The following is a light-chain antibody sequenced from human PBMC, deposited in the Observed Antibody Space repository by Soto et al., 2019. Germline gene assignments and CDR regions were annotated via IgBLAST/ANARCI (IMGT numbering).Light chain of an antibody. CDR2: GAS. CDR3: QQYKSWPTIT. V-gene: IGKV3-15*01. Sequence: NVLPQSPGTLSMSPGARANLSCRASQSVSSNLAWYPQKPGQAPSFIIYGASTRATGIPARFSGGGSGTEFTLTISSLQSEDFVVYYGQQYKSWPTITFGQGTRLEIK. CDR1: QSVSSN. J-gene: IGKJ5*01.